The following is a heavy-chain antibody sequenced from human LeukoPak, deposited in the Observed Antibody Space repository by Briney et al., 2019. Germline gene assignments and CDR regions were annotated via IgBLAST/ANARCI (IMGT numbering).Heavy chain of an antibody. J-gene: IGHJ6*03. Sequence: RSLRLSCAASGFTFSSYAMHWVRQAPGKGLEWVAVISYDGSNKYYADSVKGRFTISRDNSKNTLYLQMNSLRAEDTAVYYCARDNHYYMDVWGKGTTVSVPS. V-gene: IGHV3-30*04. CDR3: ARDNHYYMDV. CDR1: GFTFSSYA. CDR2: ISYDGSNK. D-gene: IGHD1-14*01.